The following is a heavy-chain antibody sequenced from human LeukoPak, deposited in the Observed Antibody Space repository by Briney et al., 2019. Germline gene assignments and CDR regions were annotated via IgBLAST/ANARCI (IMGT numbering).Heavy chain of an antibody. D-gene: IGHD6-13*01. CDR1: GFTFSSYV. Sequence: GGSLRLSCAASGFTFSSYVMHWVRQAPGKGLEWVAVIWYDGSNKYYADSVKGRFTISRDNSKKTLYMQMNSLRAEDTAVYYCARGSEIAAPPPFDSWGQGTLVTVSS. CDR3: ARGSEIAAPPPFDS. V-gene: IGHV3-33*01. J-gene: IGHJ4*02. CDR2: IWYDGSNK.